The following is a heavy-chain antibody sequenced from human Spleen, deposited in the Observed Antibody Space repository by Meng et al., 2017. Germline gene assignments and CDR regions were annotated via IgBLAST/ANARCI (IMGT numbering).Heavy chain of an antibody. J-gene: IGHJ4*02. D-gene: IGHD6-13*01. V-gene: IGHV1-3*01. Sequence: VQLVQSGAGVKKPGASVKVSCKASGYTFTSYAMHWVRQAPGQRLEWMGWINAGNGNTKYSQKFQGRVTITRDTSASTAYMELSSLRSEDTAVYYCATGDYSSSWYGAYWGQGTLVTVSS. CDR3: ATGDYSSSWYGAY. CDR2: INAGNGNT. CDR1: GYTFTSYA.